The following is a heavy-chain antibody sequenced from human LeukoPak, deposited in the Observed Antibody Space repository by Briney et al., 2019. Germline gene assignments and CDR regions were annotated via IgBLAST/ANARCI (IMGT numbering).Heavy chain of an antibody. CDR2: ISGSGSDGST. V-gene: IGHV3-23*01. CDR3: ARDGGGGEWLSGDI. J-gene: IGHJ3*02. CDR1: GFTFSSYG. D-gene: IGHD3-3*01. Sequence: GGSLRLSCAASGFTFSSYGMSWVRQAPGKGLEWVSGISGSGSDGSTYYADSVKGRFTISRDNSKNTLYLQMGSLRAEDMAVYYCARDGGGGEWLSGDIWGQGTMVTVSS.